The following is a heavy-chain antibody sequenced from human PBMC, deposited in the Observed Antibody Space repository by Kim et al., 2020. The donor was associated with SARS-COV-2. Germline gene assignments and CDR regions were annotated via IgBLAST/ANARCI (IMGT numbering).Heavy chain of an antibody. D-gene: IGHD6-13*01. CDR2: ISSSGSTI. CDR3: ARASIAAAGTRGYYGMDV. V-gene: IGHV3-11*04. J-gene: IGHJ6*02. CDR1: GFTFSDYY. Sequence: GGSLRLSCAASGFTFSDYYMSWIRQAPGKGLEWVSYISSSGSTIYYADSVKGRFTISRDNAKNSLYLQMNSLRAEDTAVYYCARASIAAAGTRGYYGMDVWGQGTTVTVSS.